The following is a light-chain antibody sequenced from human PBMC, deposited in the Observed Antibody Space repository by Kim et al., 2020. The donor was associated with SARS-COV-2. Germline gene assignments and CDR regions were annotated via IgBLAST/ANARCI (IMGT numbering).Light chain of an antibody. CDR1: QSLLHSNGYNY. Sequence: DIVMTQSPLSLPVTPGEPASISCRSSQSLLHSNGYNYLDWYLQKPGQSPQLLIYLGSNRASGVPDRFSGSGSGTDFTLKISRVEAEDVGVYYCMQAIQTPTVTFGGGTKVDIK. CDR2: LGS. CDR3: MQAIQTPTVT. J-gene: IGKJ4*01. V-gene: IGKV2-28*01.